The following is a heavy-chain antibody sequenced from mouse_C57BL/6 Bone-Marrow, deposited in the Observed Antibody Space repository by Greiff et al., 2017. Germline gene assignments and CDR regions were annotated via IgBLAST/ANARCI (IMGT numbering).Heavy chain of an antibody. CDR1: GYTFTSYW. CDR3: AVENYGSSSYFDY. D-gene: IGHD1-1*01. V-gene: IGHV1-55*01. CDR2: IYPGSGSN. Sequence: QVQLQQPGAELVQPGASVKMSCKASGYTFTSYWITWVKQRPGQGLEWIGDIYPGSGSNNYNEKLKGKAPLTVDTASSTAYMQLRSLTSEDSAVYYCAVENYGSSSYFDYWGQGTTLTVSS. J-gene: IGHJ2*01.